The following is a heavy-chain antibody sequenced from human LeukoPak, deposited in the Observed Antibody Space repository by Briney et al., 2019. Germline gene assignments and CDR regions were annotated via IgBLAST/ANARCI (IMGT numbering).Heavy chain of an antibody. J-gene: IGHJ4*02. Sequence: WETLSLTCAVSGYSISSGYYWGWIRQPPGKGLEWIGSIYHSGSTYYNPSLKSRVTISVDTSKNQFSLKLSSVTAADTAVYYCARLADTEMDYWGQGTLVTVSS. D-gene: IGHD5-18*01. V-gene: IGHV4-38-2*01. CDR1: GYSISSGYY. CDR3: ARLADTEMDY. CDR2: IYHSGST.